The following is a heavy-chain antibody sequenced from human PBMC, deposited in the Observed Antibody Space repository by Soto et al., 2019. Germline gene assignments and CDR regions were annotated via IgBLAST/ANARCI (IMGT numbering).Heavy chain of an antibody. J-gene: IGHJ6*02. CDR2: KYYSGAT. CDR3: ARGRPNYFYYGLDG. Sequence: SETLSLTCTVSGGSIKSDYYWAWVRQFPGGGLQWMGYKYYSGATDSDPSLERRVSFSVDMSKNQFSLNLTSVTVADTAVYYCARGRPNYFYYGLDGRGQRIPVTVSS. CDR1: GGSIKSDYY. V-gene: IGHV4-30-4*01.